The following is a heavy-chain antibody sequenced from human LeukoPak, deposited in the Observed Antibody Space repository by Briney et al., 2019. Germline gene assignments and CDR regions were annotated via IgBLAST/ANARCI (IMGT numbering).Heavy chain of an antibody. V-gene: IGHV3-23*01. CDR2: ISGSGGST. Sequence: GGSLRLSCAASGFTFSSYAMSWVRQAPGRGLEWVSAISGSGGSTYYADSVKGRFTISRNNSKNTLYLQMNSLRAEDTSVYDCANRITWFDPWGQGTLVTVSS. CDR1: GFTFSSYA. D-gene: IGHD3-16*01. CDR3: ANRITWFDP. J-gene: IGHJ5*02.